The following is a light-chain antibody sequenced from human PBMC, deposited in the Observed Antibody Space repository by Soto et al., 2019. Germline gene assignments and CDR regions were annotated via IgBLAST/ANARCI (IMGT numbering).Light chain of an antibody. CDR1: SSNIGTGYD. J-gene: IGLJ2*01. CDR3: QSYDRSLSGSGVV. Sequence: QPVLTQPPSVSGAPGQRVTISCSGSSSNIGTGYDVHWYQQLPGTAPKLLIYGNSNRPSGVPDRFSGSNSGTSASLAITGLQAEDEDDYYCQSYDRSLSGSGVVFGGGTKLTVL. CDR2: GNS. V-gene: IGLV1-40*01.